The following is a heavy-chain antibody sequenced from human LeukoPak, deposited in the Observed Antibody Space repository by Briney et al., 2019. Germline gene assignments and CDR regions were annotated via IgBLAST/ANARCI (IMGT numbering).Heavy chain of an antibody. Sequence: GSLRLSCAASGFTFSSYSMNWVRQAPGKGLGWIGYIYYNSGGTNYNPSLKSRVTISVDTPKNQFSLKLSSVTAADTAVYYCARQPHTFYGDYFDYWGQGALVTVSS. CDR2: IYYNSGGT. CDR1: GFTFSSYS. D-gene: IGHD4-17*01. J-gene: IGHJ4*02. V-gene: IGHV4-59*08. CDR3: ARQPHTFYGDYFDY.